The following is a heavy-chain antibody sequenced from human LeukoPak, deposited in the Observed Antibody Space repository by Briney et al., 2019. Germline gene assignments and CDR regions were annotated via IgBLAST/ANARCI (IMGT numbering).Heavy chain of an antibody. Sequence: GGSLRLSCGASGFTFSYYGMHWVRQAPGKGLEWVTFIRSDGSNQYYADSVKGRFTISRDSSKNTLFLQMKSLRPEDTAVYYCARDFEWSFDYWGQGTLVTVSS. CDR2: IRSDGSNQ. V-gene: IGHV3-30*02. D-gene: IGHD3-3*01. J-gene: IGHJ4*02. CDR3: ARDFEWSFDY. CDR1: GFTFSYYG.